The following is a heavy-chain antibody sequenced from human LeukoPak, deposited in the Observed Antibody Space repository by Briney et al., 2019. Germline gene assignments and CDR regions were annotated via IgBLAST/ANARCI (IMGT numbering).Heavy chain of an antibody. Sequence: SETLSLTCAVYGGSFSGYYWSWIRQPPGKGLEWIGEINHSGSTNYNPSLKSRVTISVNTSKNQLSLKLSSVTAEDREVQFRARARFLEWSTYYYMDVWGKGTTVTVSS. J-gene: IGHJ6*03. D-gene: IGHD3-3*01. CDR2: INHSGST. V-gene: IGHV4-34*01. CDR3: ARARFLEWSTYYYMDV. CDR1: GGSFSGYY.